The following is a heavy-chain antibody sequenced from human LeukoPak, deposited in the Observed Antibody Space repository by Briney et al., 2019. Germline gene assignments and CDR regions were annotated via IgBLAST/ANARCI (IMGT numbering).Heavy chain of an antibody. CDR1: GFTFSSYS. CDR3: AREGEFYYDSSGSFDY. D-gene: IGHD3-22*01. Sequence: GGSLRLSCAASGFTFSSYSMNWVRQAPGKGLEWVSSISSNSSYIYYADSVKGRFTISRDNAKNSLYLQMNSLRAEDTAVYYCAREGEFYYDSSGSFDYWGQGTLVTVSS. J-gene: IGHJ4*02. V-gene: IGHV3-21*01. CDR2: ISSNSSYI.